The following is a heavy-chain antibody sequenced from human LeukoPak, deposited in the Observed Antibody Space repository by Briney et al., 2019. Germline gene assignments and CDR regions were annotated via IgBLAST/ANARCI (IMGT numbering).Heavy chain of an antibody. J-gene: IGHJ4*02. V-gene: IGHV4-39*01. CDR1: GGSISSYY. CDR2: IYYSGST. CDR3: AGTSDYGDYVGY. D-gene: IGHD4-17*01. Sequence: PSETLSLTCTVSGGSISSYYWGWIRQPPGKGLEWIGSIYYSGSTYYNPSLKSRVTISVDTSKNQFSLKLSSVTAADTAVYYCAGTSDYGDYVGYWGQGTLVTVSS.